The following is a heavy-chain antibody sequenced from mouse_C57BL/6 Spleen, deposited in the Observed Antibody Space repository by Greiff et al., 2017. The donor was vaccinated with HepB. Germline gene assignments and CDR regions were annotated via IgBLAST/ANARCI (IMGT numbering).Heavy chain of an antibody. CDR1: GYTFTDYN. D-gene: IGHD2-4*01. CDR2: INPNNGGT. J-gene: IGHJ2*01. V-gene: IGHV1-18*01. Sequence: EVKLQQSGPELVKPGASVKIPCKASGYTFTDYNMDWVKQSHGKSLEWIGDINPNNGGTIYNQKFKGKATLTVDKSSSTAYMELRSLTSEDTAVYYCARHDYDGGGFDYWGQGTTLTVSS. CDR3: ARHDYDGGGFDY.